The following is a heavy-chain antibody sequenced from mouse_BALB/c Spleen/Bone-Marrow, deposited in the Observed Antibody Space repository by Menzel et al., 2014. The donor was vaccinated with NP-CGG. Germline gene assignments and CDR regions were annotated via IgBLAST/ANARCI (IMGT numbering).Heavy chain of an antibody. CDR2: IYPSDSYT. J-gene: IGHJ2*01. V-gene: IGHV1-69*02. Sequence: VHLVESGAELVRPGASVKLSCKASGYTFTSYWINWVKQRPGQGLEWIGNIYPSDSYTNYNQKFKDKATLTVDKSSSTAYMQLSSPTSEDSAVYYRTRSGGYYFDYWGQGTTLTVSS. CDR3: TRSGGYYFDY. CDR1: GYTFTSYW.